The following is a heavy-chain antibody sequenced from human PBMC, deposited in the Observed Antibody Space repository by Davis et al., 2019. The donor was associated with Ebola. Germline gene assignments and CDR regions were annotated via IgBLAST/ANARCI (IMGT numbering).Heavy chain of an antibody. D-gene: IGHD1-20*01. V-gene: IGHV3-15*01. J-gene: IGHJ4*02. Sequence: PGGSLRLSCAASGFTFIDAWMSWVRQAPGKGLEWVGRIKSRNDGGTADYGAPVKGRFTISRDDSKNTLYLQMNNLETEDTAVYYCATDRYKWNFDNWGQGTLVTVSS. CDR1: GFTFIDAW. CDR3: ATDRYKWNFDN. CDR2: IKSRNDGGTA.